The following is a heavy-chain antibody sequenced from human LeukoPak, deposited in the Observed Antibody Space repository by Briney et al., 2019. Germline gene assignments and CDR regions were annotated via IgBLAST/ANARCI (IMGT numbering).Heavy chain of an antibody. CDR1: GFTFSSYC. CDR3: ARDSDDLFSWGFFYLDV. Sequence: AGGSLRLSCAASGFTFSSYCMTWVRQAPGKGLEWVANIRQDASDEYYVDSVKGRFTISRDNAKNSLYLHMYSLTAEDTAAYYCARDSDDLFSWGFFYLDVWGKGTTVTVSS. CDR2: IRQDASDE. D-gene: IGHD3-3*01. J-gene: IGHJ6*03. V-gene: IGHV3-7*01.